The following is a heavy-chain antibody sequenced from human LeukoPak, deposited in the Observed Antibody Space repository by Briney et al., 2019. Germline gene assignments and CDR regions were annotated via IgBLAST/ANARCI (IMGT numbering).Heavy chain of an antibody. CDR3: ASLVAPEALDI. D-gene: IGHD5-12*01. J-gene: IGHJ3*02. Sequence: GGSLRLSCAASGFIFGRDYMNWVRQAPGRGLEWISYISRDSDIRYYADSVRGRFHISRDNARSSLYLQMNSLRTEDTAVYYCASLVAPEALDIWGQGTMVTVS. CDR2: ISRDSDIR. V-gene: IGHV3-48*01. CDR1: GFIFGRDY.